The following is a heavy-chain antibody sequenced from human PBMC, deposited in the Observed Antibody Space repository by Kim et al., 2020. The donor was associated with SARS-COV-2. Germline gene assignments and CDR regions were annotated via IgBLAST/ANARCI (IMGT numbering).Heavy chain of an antibody. V-gene: IGHV1-2*02. CDR3: ARSTFPTYIAVAGPDFDY. J-gene: IGHJ4*02. D-gene: IGHD6-19*01. CDR1: GYTFTGYY. Sequence: ASVKVSCKASGYTFTGYYMHWVRQAPGQGLEWMGWINPNSGGTNYAQKFQGRVTMTRDTSISTAYMELSRLRSDDTAVYYCARSTFPTYIAVAGPDFDYWGQGTLVTVSS. CDR2: INPNSGGT.